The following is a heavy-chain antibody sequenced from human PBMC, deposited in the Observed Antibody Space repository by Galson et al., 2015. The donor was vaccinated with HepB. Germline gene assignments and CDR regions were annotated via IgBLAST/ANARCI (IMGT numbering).Heavy chain of an antibody. J-gene: IGHJ6*02. D-gene: IGHD4/OR15-4a*01. Sequence: SLRLSCAASGFTFSNYAMHWVRQAPGKGLEWVAVISNDGTNQFYGDSVQGRFTTSRDNSRNTLYLQMNSLKSGDTAVYYCARRIPRTTDYISKHYYYGMDVWGQGTTVTVSS. CDR2: ISNDGTNQ. V-gene: IGHV3-30*04. CDR3: ARRIPRTTDYISKHYYYGMDV. CDR1: GFTFSNYA.